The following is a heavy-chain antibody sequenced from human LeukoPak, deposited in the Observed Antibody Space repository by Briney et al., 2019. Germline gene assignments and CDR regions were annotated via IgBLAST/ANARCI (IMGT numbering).Heavy chain of an antibody. D-gene: IGHD2/OR15-2a*01. Sequence: SETLSLTCTVSGGSISSYYWSWIRQPPGKALEWIGHIYYSGSTDYNPSLKGRVTISIDTSKNQFSLKLSSVAAADTAMYYCTRGSLERITRYYYYGMDVWGQGTTVTVSS. CDR2: IYYSGST. J-gene: IGHJ6*02. CDR3: TRGSLERITRYYYYGMDV. CDR1: GGSISSYY. V-gene: IGHV4-59*01.